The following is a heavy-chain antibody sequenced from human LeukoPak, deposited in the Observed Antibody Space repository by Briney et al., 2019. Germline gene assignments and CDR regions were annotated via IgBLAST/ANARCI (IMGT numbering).Heavy chain of an antibody. CDR3: ARVIGTHYDFWSGYYRAPHNWFDS. Sequence: GESLKVSCKASGYTFTSYGISWVRQAPGQGLEWMGWISAYNGNTNYAQKLQGRVTMTTDTSTSTAYMELRSLRSDDTAVYYCARVIGTHYDFWSGYYRAPHNWFDSWGQGTLVTVSS. CDR1: GYTFTSYG. V-gene: IGHV1-18*01. CDR2: ISAYNGNT. J-gene: IGHJ5*01. D-gene: IGHD3-3*01.